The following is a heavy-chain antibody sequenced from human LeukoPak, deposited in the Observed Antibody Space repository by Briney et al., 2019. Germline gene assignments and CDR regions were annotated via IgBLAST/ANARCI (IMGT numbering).Heavy chain of an antibody. D-gene: IGHD4-17*01. CDR3: ARVNGDYVRYYYYYMDV. Sequence: SETLSLTCTVSGGPISSYYWSWIRQPPGKGLEWIGYIYYSGSTNYNPSLKSRVTISVDTSKNQFSLKLSSVTAADTAVYYCARVNGDYVRYYYYYMDVWGKGTTVTVSS. CDR1: GGPISSYY. V-gene: IGHV4-59*01. CDR2: IYYSGST. J-gene: IGHJ6*03.